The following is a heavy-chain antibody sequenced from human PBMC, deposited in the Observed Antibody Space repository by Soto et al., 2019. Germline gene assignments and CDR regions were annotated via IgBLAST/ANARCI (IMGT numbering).Heavy chain of an antibody. CDR2: ISYDGSNK. D-gene: IGHD6-19*01. J-gene: IGHJ1*01. Sequence: PGGSLRLSCAASGFTFSSYGMHWVRQAPGKGLEWVVVISYDGSNKYYADSVKGRFTISRDNSKNTLYLQMNSLRAEDTAVYYCAKVDYTSGWYGYFQNWGQGTLVTVSS. CDR3: AKVDYTSGWYGYFQN. V-gene: IGHV3-30*18. CDR1: GFTFSSYG.